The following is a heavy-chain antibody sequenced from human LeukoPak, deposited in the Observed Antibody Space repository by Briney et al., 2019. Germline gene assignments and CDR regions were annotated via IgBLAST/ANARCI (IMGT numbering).Heavy chain of an antibody. Sequence: ASVKVSCKASGYTFTSYDINWVRQATGQGLEWMGWMNPNSGNTGYAQKFQGRVTMTRNISISTAYMELSSLRSEDTAVYYCARGAPDSSRNAFDIWGQGTMVTVSS. V-gene: IGHV1-8*01. J-gene: IGHJ3*02. CDR3: ARGAPDSSRNAFDI. CDR1: GYTFTSYD. CDR2: MNPNSGNT. D-gene: IGHD6-19*01.